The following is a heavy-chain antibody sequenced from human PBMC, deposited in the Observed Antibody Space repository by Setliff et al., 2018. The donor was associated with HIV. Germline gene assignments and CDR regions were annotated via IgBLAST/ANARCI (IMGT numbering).Heavy chain of an antibody. Sequence: PSETLSLTCTVSGDYISSGGYYWSWIRQHPGKGLEWIGYIYYSGSTYYNPSLQSRVTISVDTSKNHFSLKLNSVMAADTALYYCARGGALEWELPFDYWGQGTLVTVSS. J-gene: IGHJ4*02. D-gene: IGHD1-26*01. CDR1: GDYISSGGYY. CDR3: ARGGALEWELPFDY. CDR2: IYYSGST. V-gene: IGHV4-31*03.